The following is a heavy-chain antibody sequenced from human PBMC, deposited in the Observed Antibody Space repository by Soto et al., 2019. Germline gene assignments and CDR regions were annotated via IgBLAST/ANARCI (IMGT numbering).Heavy chain of an antibody. CDR3: VRVRYGDY. D-gene: IGHD1-1*01. CDR2: ISAHNGNT. J-gene: IGHJ4*02. Sequence: QVHLVQSGAEVKKPGASVKVSCQGSGYAFTTYGITWVRQAPGQGLEWMGWISAHNGNTNYAQTLQGRVTVTRDTSTSTAYMELRSLRYDDTAVYYCVRVRYGDYWGQGALVTVSS. CDR1: GYAFTTYG. V-gene: IGHV1-18*01.